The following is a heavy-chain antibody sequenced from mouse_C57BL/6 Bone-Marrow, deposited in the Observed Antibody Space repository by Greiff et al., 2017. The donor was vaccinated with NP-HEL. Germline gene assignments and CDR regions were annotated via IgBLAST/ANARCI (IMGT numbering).Heavy chain of an antibody. CDR1: GYTFTSYW. Sequence: QVQLQQPGAELVMPGASVKLSCKASGYTFTSYWMHWVKQRPGQGLEWIGEIDPSDSYTNYNQKFKGKSTLTVDKSSSTAYMQLSSLTSEDSAVYYCAIMYYFDYWGRGTTLTVSS. V-gene: IGHV1-69*01. CDR3: AIMYYFDY. CDR2: IDPSDSYT. J-gene: IGHJ2*01.